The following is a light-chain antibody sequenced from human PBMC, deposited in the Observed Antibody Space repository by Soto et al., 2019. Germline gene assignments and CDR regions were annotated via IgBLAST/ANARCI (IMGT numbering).Light chain of an antibody. Sequence: EIVLTQSPGTLSLSPGERATLSCRASQSVSSSYLAWYQQKPGQAPRLLIYGASSRATGIPDRFSGSGSGTDFTLTISRLEPEDFAVYYWQQDGRELTFGGGTKVEIK. CDR1: QSVSSSY. CDR2: GAS. CDR3: QQDGRELT. V-gene: IGKV3-20*01. J-gene: IGKJ4*01.